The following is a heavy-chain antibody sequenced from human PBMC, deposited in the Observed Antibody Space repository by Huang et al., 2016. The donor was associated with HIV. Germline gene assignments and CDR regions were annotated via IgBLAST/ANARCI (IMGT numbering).Heavy chain of an antibody. D-gene: IGHD3-9*01. V-gene: IGHV4-59*02. Sequence: QVQLQESGPGLVKPSETLSLACSVSGDSVSNPYWTWIRQTPGKGVEGIGRSYSSGTTIYNPSLNNRVSFSLDTSKNQCALNVTSVTAADTAVYYCARGFDILVDRFDFWGQGTLVTVSS. CDR1: GDSVSNPY. CDR2: SYSSGTT. J-gene: IGHJ4*02. CDR3: ARGFDILVDRFDF.